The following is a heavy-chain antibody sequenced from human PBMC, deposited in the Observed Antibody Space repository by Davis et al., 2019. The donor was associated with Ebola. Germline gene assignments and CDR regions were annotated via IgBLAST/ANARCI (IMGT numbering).Heavy chain of an antibody. V-gene: IGHV3-33*01. CDR2: IWYDGSNK. Sequence: GESLKISCAASGFTFSSYGMHWVRQAPGKGLEWVAVIWYDGSNKYYADSVKGRFTISRDNSKNTAYLQMNSLKTEDTAVYYCTRTHSSGPDYWGQGTLVTVSS. D-gene: IGHD6-25*01. J-gene: IGHJ4*02. CDR3: TRTHSSGPDY. CDR1: GFTFSSYG.